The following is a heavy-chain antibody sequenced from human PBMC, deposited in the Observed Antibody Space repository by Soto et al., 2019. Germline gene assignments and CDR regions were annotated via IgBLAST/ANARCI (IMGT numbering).Heavy chain of an antibody. Sequence: SVKVSCKASGGTFSSYAIQWVRQAPGQGLEWMGGFIPIFGTANYAQKFQGRATITADESTSTAYMELSSLRSEDTAVYYCARAYYYGSGILPNYYYGMDVWGQGTTVTVSS. CDR1: GGTFSSYA. J-gene: IGHJ6*02. CDR3: ARAYYYGSGILPNYYYGMDV. V-gene: IGHV1-69*13. CDR2: FIPIFGTA. D-gene: IGHD3-10*01.